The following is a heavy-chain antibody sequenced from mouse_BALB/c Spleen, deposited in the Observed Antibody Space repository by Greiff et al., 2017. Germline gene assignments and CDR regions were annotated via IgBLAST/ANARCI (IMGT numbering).Heavy chain of an antibody. J-gene: IGHJ4*01. CDR2: INPNNGGN. CDR3: ARSGTRGYMDY. D-gene: IGHD4-1*01. V-gene: IGHV1-18*01. Sequence: EVQLQQSGPELVKPGASVKIPCKASGYTFTDYNLYWVKQSHGKSLEWIGDINPNNGGNIYNQKFKGKATLTVDKSSSTAYMELRSLTSEDTAVYYCARSGTRGYMDYWGQGTSVTVSS. CDR1: GYTFTDYN.